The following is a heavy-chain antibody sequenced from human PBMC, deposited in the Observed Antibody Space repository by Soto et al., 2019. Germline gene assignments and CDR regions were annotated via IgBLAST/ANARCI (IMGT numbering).Heavy chain of an antibody. J-gene: IGHJ4*02. D-gene: IGHD3-22*01. CDR3: ARAPTRSYYYDSSGDY. CDR2: ISSSGSTI. Sequence: QVQLVESGGGLVKPGGSLRLSCAASGFTFSDYYMSWIRQAPGKGLEWVSYISSSGSTIYYTDSVKGRFTISRDNAKNSLYLQMHSLRAEDTAVYYCARAPTRSYYYDSSGDYWGQGTLVTVSS. V-gene: IGHV3-11*01. CDR1: GFTFSDYY.